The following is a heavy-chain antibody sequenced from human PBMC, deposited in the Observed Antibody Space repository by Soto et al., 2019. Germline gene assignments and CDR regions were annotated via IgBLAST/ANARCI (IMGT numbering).Heavy chain of an antibody. V-gene: IGHV3-23*01. CDR2: ISGSGVST. Sequence: EVQLLESGGGLVQPGGSLRLSCAASGFTFSSYAMSWVRQAPGKGLEWVSAISGSGVSTYYADSVKGRFTISRDNSKNTLYLQMNSLRAEETAVYYWAKLLGRYCSGGRRQIYFYYGLDVWGQGTTVTVSS. D-gene: IGHD2-15*01. CDR1: GFTFSSYA. CDR3: AKLLGRYCSGGRRQIYFYYGLDV. J-gene: IGHJ6*02.